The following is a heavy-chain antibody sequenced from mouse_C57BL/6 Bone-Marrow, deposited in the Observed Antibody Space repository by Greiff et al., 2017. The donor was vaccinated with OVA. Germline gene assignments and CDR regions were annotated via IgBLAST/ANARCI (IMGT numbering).Heavy chain of an antibody. CDR3: VRPDDYENYYAMDY. V-gene: IGHV10-1*01. J-gene: IGHJ4*01. CDR1: GFSFNTYA. D-gene: IGHD2-4*01. CDR2: IRSKSNNYAT. Sequence: EVQLVESGGGLVQPKGSLKLSCAASGFSFNTYAMNWVRQAPGKGLEWVARIRSKSNNYATYYADSVKDRFTISRDDSESMLYLQMNNLKTEDTAMYYCVRPDDYENYYAMDYWGQGTSVTVSS.